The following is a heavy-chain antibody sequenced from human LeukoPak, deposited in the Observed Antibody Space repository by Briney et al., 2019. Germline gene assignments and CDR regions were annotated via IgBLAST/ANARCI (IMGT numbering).Heavy chain of an antibody. CDR3: ARDYGVNWLGY. CDR2: IYYSGST. D-gene: IGHD4/OR15-4a*01. Sequence: PSETLSLTCTVSGGSISSSSYYWGWIRQPPGKGLEWIGSIYYSGSTYYNPSLKSRVTISVDTSKNQFSLKLSSVTAADTAIYYCARDYGVNWLGYWGQGTLVTVSS. V-gene: IGHV4-39*07. J-gene: IGHJ4*02. CDR1: GGSISSSSYY.